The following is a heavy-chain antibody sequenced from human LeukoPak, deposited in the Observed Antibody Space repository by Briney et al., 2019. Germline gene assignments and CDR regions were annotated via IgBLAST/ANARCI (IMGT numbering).Heavy chain of an antibody. V-gene: IGHV1-24*01. CDR2: FDSDSSET. Sequence: ASVKVSCKVSGFSLNHLSMHWVRQGPGRGLEWMGGFDSDSSETIYAQNFQDRVTMTEDTATDTAYMELHSLRSEDTAVYYCAREAPLITMVRGVIIIDWGQGTLVTVSS. J-gene: IGHJ4*02. CDR1: GFSLNHLS. CDR3: AREAPLITMVRGVIIID. D-gene: IGHD3-10*01.